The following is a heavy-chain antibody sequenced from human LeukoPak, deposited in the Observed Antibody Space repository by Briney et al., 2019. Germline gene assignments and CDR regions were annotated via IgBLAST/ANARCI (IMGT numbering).Heavy chain of an antibody. J-gene: IGHJ3*02. D-gene: IGHD6-25*01. CDR2: ISSSSSYI. Sequence: GGSLRLSCAASGFTFSTRSMNWVRQAPGKGLEWVSSISSSSSYIYYADSVKGRFTISRDNAKNSLYLQMNSLRAEDTAVYYCARDLAPGIDAFDIWGQGIMVTVSS. CDR3: ARDLAPGIDAFDI. V-gene: IGHV3-21*01. CDR1: GFTFSTRS.